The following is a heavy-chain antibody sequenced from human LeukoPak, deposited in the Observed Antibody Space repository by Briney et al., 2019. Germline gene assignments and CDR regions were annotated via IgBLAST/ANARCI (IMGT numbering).Heavy chain of an antibody. CDR1: GGSISSGDYY. Sequence: IPSQTLSLTCTVSGGSISSGDYYWSWIRQPPGKGLEWIGYIYHSGSTYYNPSLKSRVTISVDRSKNQFSLKLSSVTAADTAVYYCARGSLLAAAGSFDYWGQGTLVTVSS. CDR3: ARGSLLAAAGSFDY. J-gene: IGHJ4*02. V-gene: IGHV4-30-2*01. CDR2: IYHSGST. D-gene: IGHD6-13*01.